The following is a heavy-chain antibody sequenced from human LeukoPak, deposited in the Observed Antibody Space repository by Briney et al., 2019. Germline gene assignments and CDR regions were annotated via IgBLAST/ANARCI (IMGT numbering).Heavy chain of an antibody. J-gene: IGHJ4*02. D-gene: IGHD2-21*02. CDR1: GFTVSNNF. Sequence: GGSLRLSCAASGFTVSNNFMSWVRQAPGKGLEWVSVIYSGGSTYYADSVKGRFTISRDNSKNTLYLQMNSLRAEDTAVYYCARSTYEPGDLPPPFDYWGQGTLVTVSS. V-gene: IGHV3-66*01. CDR3: ARSTYEPGDLPPPFDY. CDR2: IYSGGST.